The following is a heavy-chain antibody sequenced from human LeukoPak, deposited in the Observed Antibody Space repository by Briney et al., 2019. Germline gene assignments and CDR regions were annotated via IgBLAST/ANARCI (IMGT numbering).Heavy chain of an antibody. CDR3: ARDNALASGKYWFDP. V-gene: IGHV4-59*01. D-gene: IGHD3-10*01. Sequence: SETLSLTCTVSGGSISSYYWSWIRQPPGKGLEWIGYIYYSGSTKYNPSLKSRVTISVDTSKNQFSLKLSSVTAADTAVYYCARDNALASGKYWFDPWGRGTLVTVSS. CDR1: GGSISSYY. J-gene: IGHJ5*02. CDR2: IYYSGST.